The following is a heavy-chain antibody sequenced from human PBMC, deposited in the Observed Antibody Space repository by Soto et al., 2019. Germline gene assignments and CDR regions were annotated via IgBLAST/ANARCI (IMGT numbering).Heavy chain of an antibody. D-gene: IGHD3-16*01. CDR2: IKQDGSEK. J-gene: IGHJ4*02. CDR3: ARDSDRGDDYFDY. CDR1: GFTFSSYW. V-gene: IGHV3-7*01. Sequence: GGSLRLSCAASGFTFSSYWMSWVRQAPGKGLEWVANIKQDGSEKYYVDSVKGRFTISRDKAKNSLYLQMNSLRAEDTVVYYCARDSDRGDDYFDYWGQGTLVTVSS.